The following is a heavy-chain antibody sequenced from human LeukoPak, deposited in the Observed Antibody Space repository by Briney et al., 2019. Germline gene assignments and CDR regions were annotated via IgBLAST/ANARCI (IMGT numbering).Heavy chain of an antibody. CDR3: ASFTMAGEPPFLD. J-gene: IGHJ4*02. CDR2: ISSSSSYI. Sequence: GGSLRLSCAASGFTFSSYSMNWVRQAPGKGLEWVSSISSSSSYIYYADSVKGRFTISRDNAKNSLYLQMNSLRAEDTAVYYCASFTMAGEPPFLDWGQGTLVTVSS. D-gene: IGHD3-3*01. CDR1: GFTFSSYS. V-gene: IGHV3-21*01.